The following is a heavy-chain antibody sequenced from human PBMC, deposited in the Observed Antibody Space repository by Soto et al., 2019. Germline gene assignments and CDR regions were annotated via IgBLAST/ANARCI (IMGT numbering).Heavy chain of an antibody. Sequence: AASVKASCKASGGTFSSYAISWVRQAPGQGLEWMGGIIPIFGTANYAQKFQGRVTITADESTSTAYMELSSLRSEDTAVYYCALKPVWYYDSSGYYSSFDYRGQATLVTVST. J-gene: IGHJ4*02. D-gene: IGHD3-22*01. CDR1: GGTFSSYA. V-gene: IGHV1-69*13. CDR2: IIPIFGTA. CDR3: ALKPVWYYDSSGYYSSFDY.